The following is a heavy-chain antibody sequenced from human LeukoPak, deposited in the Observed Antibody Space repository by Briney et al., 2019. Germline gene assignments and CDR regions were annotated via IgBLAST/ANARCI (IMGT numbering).Heavy chain of an antibody. CDR1: GFTFSSYS. J-gene: IGHJ4*02. V-gene: IGHV3-48*01. Sequence: GXSLRLSCAASGFTFSSYSMNWVRQAPGKGLEWVSYISSSSSTIYYADSVKGRFTISRDNAMNSLYLQMNSLIAEDTAVYYCATGSIAVAGPFVYWGQGTLVTVSS. D-gene: IGHD6-19*01. CDR3: ATGSIAVAGPFVY. CDR2: ISSSSSTI.